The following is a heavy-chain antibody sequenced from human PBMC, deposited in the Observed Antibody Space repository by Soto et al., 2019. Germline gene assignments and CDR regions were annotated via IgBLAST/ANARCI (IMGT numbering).Heavy chain of an antibody. Sequence: QLQLQESGPGLVKPSETLSLTCTVSGGSISSSSYYWGWIRQPTGKGLEWIGSIYYSGSTYYNPSLKSRVTISVDTSKNQFSLKLSSVTAADTAVYYCARRPSDYFDYWGQGTLVTVSS. CDR1: GGSISSSSYY. CDR2: IYYSGST. J-gene: IGHJ4*02. CDR3: ARRPSDYFDY. V-gene: IGHV4-39*01.